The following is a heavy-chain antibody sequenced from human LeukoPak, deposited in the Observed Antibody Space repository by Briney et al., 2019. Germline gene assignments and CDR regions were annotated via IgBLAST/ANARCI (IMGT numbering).Heavy chain of an antibody. Sequence: SETLSLTCTVSGDSISGFYWSWIRQPAGKGLQWIGRISTSGSTNYNPSLKSRVTMSVDRSTNEFSLTVRSVTAADTALYYCARSPGLWNEYGRLEYWGQGALVTVSS. CDR3: ARSPGLWNEYGRLEY. CDR1: GDSISGFY. D-gene: IGHD1-1*01. CDR2: ISTSGST. V-gene: IGHV4-4*07. J-gene: IGHJ4*02.